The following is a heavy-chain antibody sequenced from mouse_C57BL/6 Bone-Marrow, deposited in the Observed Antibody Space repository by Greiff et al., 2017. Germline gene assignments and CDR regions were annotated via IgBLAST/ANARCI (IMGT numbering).Heavy chain of an antibody. CDR3: ARDTTVVAPAWFAY. CDR2: IDPSDSYT. D-gene: IGHD1-1*01. Sequence: QVQLQQPGAELVMPGASVKLSCKASGYTFTSYWMHWVKQRPGQGLEWIGEIDPSDSYTNSNQKFKGKSTLTVDKSSSTAYMQLSSLTSEDSAVYYCARDTTVVAPAWFAYWGQGTLVTVSA. CDR1: GYTFTSYW. J-gene: IGHJ3*01. V-gene: IGHV1-69*01.